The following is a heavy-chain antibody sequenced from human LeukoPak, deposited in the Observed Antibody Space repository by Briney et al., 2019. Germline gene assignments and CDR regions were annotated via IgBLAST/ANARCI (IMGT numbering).Heavy chain of an antibody. V-gene: IGHV1-2*02. D-gene: IGHD6-13*01. CDR3: ARGSGYSSSWFIPSPGATNTWFDH. Sequence: ASVKVSCKASGYTFTCYYMHWVRQAPGQGLEWMGWINPNSGGTNYAQKFQDRVTMTRDTSISTAYMELSRLRSDDAAVYYCARGSGYSSSWFIPSPGATNTWFDHWGQGTLVTVSS. J-gene: IGHJ5*02. CDR2: INPNSGGT. CDR1: GYTFTCYY.